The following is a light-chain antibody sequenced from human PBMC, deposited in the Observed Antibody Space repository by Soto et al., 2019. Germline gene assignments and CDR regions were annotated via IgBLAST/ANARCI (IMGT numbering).Light chain of an antibody. Sequence: EIVMTKYQCTLSLSPGERSTLCCGSSQSVTSRYLAWYRQKPGQAPRLLIFGASIRDTGIPDRFSGSGSGTDFTLTISRLESEDFAVYHCQQYGSSPGTFGQGTKVEIK. V-gene: IGKV3-20*01. CDR2: GAS. CDR3: QQYGSSPGT. J-gene: IGKJ1*01. CDR1: QSVTSRY.